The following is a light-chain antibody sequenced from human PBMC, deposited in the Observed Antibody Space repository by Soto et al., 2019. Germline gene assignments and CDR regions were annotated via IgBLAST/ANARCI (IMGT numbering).Light chain of an antibody. CDR2: DAS. J-gene: IGKJ4*01. CDR1: QSVSSY. CDR3: QQRSDWPLT. V-gene: IGKV3-11*01. Sequence: PGERATISCRASQSVSSYFAWYQQKPGQAPRLLIYDASTRAAGIPARFSGSGSGTDFTLTISSLEPEDFAVYYCQQRSDWPLTFGGGTKVEIK.